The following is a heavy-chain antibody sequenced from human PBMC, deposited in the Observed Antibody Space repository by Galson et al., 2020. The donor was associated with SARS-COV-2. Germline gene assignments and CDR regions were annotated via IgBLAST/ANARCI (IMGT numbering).Heavy chain of an antibody. J-gene: IGHJ4*02. V-gene: IGHV3-23*01. CDR3: AKEVGSAAAIDH. D-gene: IGHD2-2*01. Sequence: GGSLRLSCAASEFTFSTYAMSWVRQAPGKGLEWVSGISGSGSRTYYADSVKGRFTISRDNSKSTLYLQMNNLSADDTAIYYCAKEVGSAAAIDHWGQGTLVTVSS. CDR1: EFTFSTYA. CDR2: ISGSGSRT.